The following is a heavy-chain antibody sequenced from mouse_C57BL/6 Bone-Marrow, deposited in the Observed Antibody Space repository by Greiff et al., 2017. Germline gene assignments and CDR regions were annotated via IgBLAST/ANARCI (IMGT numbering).Heavy chain of an antibody. V-gene: IGHV14-4*01. CDR2: IDPENGDT. J-gene: IGHJ3*01. CDR3: TVDYYGSSWGFAY. Sequence: VQLQQSGAELVRPGASVKLSCTASGFNIKDAYMHWVTQRPEQGLEWIGWIDPENGDTEYASKFQGKATITADTSSNTAYLQLSSLTSEGTAVYYCTVDYYGSSWGFAYWGQGTLVTVSA. CDR1: GFNIKDAY. D-gene: IGHD1-1*01.